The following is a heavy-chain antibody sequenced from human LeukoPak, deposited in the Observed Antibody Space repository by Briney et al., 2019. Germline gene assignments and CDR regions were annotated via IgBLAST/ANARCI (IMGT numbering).Heavy chain of an antibody. Sequence: SVTVSCKASGGTFSSYAISWVRQAPGQGLEWMGRIIPILGIANYAQKFQGRVTITADKSTSTAYMELSSLRSEDTAVYYCARSSTAYNFDYWGQGTLVTVSS. J-gene: IGHJ4*02. CDR2: IIPILGIA. D-gene: IGHD4-17*01. V-gene: IGHV1-69*04. CDR3: ARSSTAYNFDY. CDR1: GGTFSSYA.